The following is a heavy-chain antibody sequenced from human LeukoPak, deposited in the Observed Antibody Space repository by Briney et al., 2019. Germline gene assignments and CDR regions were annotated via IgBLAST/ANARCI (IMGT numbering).Heavy chain of an antibody. CDR1: GGSSSGYY. CDR3: ARGFRSTSCYYCSWYFDL. J-gene: IGHJ2*01. CDR2: INHSGST. Sequence: SEILSLTCAVYGGSSSGYYWSWIRQPPGKGLEWIGEINHSGSTNYNPSLKSRVTISVDTSKNQFSLKLSSATAADTAVYYCARGFRSTSCYYCSWYFDLWGRGTLVTVSS. V-gene: IGHV4-34*01. D-gene: IGHD2-2*01.